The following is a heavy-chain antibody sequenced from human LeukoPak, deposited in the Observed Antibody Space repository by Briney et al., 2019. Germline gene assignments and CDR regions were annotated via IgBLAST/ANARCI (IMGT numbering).Heavy chain of an antibody. CDR3: ARGRLGPDY. Sequence: SETLSLTCAVYGGSFSGYYWSWIRQPPGKGLEWIGEINHSGSTNYNPPLKSRVTISVDTSKNQFSLKLSSVTAADTAVYYCARGRLGPDYWGQGTLVTVS. V-gene: IGHV4-34*01. D-gene: IGHD3-9*01. CDR1: GGSFSGYY. CDR2: INHSGST. J-gene: IGHJ4*02.